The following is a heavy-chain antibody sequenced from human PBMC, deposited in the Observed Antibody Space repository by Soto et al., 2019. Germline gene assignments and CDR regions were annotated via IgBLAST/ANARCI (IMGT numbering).Heavy chain of an antibody. Sequence: QVQLQQWGAGLLKPSETLSLTCAVYGGSFSGYYWSWIRKPPRKGLEWIGEINHRGSTNYNPSLKSRVPISVDTSKHEFSLKLSTGTAAVTAVYYCARGDGYYECWSGSRGPCDYWGQGTMVSVSS. J-gene: IGHJ4*02. CDR1: GGSFSGYY. CDR2: INHRGST. CDR3: ARGDGYYECWSGSRGPCDY. V-gene: IGHV4-34*01. D-gene: IGHD3-3*01.